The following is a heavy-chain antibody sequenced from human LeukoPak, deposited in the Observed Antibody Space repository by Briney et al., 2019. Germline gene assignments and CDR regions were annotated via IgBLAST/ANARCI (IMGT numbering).Heavy chain of an antibody. Sequence: PGGSLRLSCAVSGFTFSSYAMSWVRQAPGKGLEWISAISGSGDSTYYADSVKGRFTVSRDTSKNTLYLQVNSLRAEDTAVYYCARGGGYYPIDYWGQGTLVTVPS. V-gene: IGHV3-23*01. CDR1: GFTFSSYA. D-gene: IGHD2-15*01. CDR3: ARGGGYYPIDY. J-gene: IGHJ4*02. CDR2: ISGSGDST.